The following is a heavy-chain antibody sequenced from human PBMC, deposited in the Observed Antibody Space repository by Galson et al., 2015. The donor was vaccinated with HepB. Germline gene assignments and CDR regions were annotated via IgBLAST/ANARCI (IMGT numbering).Heavy chain of an antibody. CDR3: ARGRGSGWLAAGWYYFDY. D-gene: IGHD6-19*01. V-gene: IGHV3-13*04. CDR2: IGTAGDT. Sequence: SLRLSCAASGFTFSSYDMHWVRQATGKGLEWVSAIGTAGDTYYPGSVKGRFTISRENAKNSLYLQMNSLRAGDTAVYYCARGRGSGWLAAGWYYFDYWGQGTLVTVSS. CDR1: GFTFSSYD. J-gene: IGHJ4*02.